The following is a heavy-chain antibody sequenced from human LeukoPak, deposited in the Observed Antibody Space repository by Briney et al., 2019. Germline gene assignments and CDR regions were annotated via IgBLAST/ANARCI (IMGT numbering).Heavy chain of an antibody. D-gene: IGHD3-3*01. J-gene: IGHJ4*02. CDR3: ASPGAFWSGYAIFDY. CDR2: IYHSAST. CDR1: GYSISSGYY. V-gene: IGHV4-38-2*01. Sequence: KPSETLSLTCAVSGYSISSGYYWGWIRQPPGKGLEWIGSIYHSASTYYNPSLKSRVTISVDTSKNQFSLKLSSVTAADTAVYYCASPGAFWSGYAIFDYWGQGTLVTVSS.